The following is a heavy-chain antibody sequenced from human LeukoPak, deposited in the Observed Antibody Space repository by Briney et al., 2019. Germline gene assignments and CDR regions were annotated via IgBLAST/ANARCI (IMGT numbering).Heavy chain of an antibody. V-gene: IGHV4-61*02. CDR3: ARDKLGYCSSTSCATRGFDY. CDR1: GGSSSSVSYY. Sequence: TLSLTCTVSGGSSSSVSYYWRSIRQPAGKGLEWIARIYTTGSTNYNPSIKSRVTISVNTSKNQFSLKLSSVTAADTAVYYCARDKLGYCSSTSCATRGFDYWGQGTLVTVSS. CDR2: IYTTGST. J-gene: IGHJ4*02. D-gene: IGHD2-2*01.